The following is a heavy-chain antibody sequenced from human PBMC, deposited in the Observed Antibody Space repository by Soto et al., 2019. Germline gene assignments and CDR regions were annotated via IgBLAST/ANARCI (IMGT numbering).Heavy chain of an antibody. J-gene: IGHJ5*02. D-gene: IGHD3-16*01. CDR2: IYYSGST. CDR3: ARHKFGDLEGWFDP. V-gene: IGHV4-59*08. Sequence: PSETLSLTCTVSGGSISSYYWSWIRQPPGKGLEWIRYIYYSGSTNYNPSLKSRVTISVDTSKNQFSLKLSSVTAADTAVHYCARHKFGDLEGWFDPWGQGTLVTVSS. CDR1: GGSISSYY.